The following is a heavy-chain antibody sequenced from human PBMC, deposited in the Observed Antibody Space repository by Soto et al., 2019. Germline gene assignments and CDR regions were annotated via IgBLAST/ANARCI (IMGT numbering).Heavy chain of an antibody. Sequence: QVQLVESGGGVVQPGRSLRLSCAASGFSFSSYTMHWVRQAPGKGLEWVAVISPDGRNKYYADPVKGRVTISRDNSKNTLYLQMNSLSSEDTAVYFCAREDIIVMVTAPNFDFWGQGTLVTVSS. V-gene: IGHV3-30*04. J-gene: IGHJ4*02. CDR3: AREDIIVMVTAPNFDF. CDR1: GFSFSSYT. D-gene: IGHD2-21*02. CDR2: ISPDGRNK.